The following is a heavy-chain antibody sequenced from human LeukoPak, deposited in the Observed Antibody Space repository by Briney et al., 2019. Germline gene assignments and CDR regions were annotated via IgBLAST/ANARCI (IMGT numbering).Heavy chain of an antibody. Sequence: GGSLRLSCAASGFTFSDYYMSWIRQAPGKGLEWVSYISSSGSTIYYADSVKGRFTISKDNAKNSLYLQMSSLRAEDTAVYYCARGAFRIGSYLDYWGQGALVTVSS. CDR2: ISSSGSTI. CDR1: GFTFSDYY. V-gene: IGHV3-11*04. CDR3: ARGAFRIGSYLDY. J-gene: IGHJ4*02. D-gene: IGHD1-26*01.